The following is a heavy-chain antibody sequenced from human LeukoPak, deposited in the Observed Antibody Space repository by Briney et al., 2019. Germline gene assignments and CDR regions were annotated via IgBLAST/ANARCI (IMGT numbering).Heavy chain of an antibody. CDR2: IYSGGST. V-gene: IGHV3-53*01. J-gene: IGHJ4*02. Sequence: PGGSLRLSCAASGLTVRSNYMSWVRQAPGKGLEWVSVIYSGGSTYYADSVKGRFTISRDNSKNTLYLQMNSLRAEDTAVYYCARDSNYGDFDYWGQGTLVTVSS. CDR3: ARDSNYGDFDY. D-gene: IGHD4-11*01. CDR1: GLTVRSNY.